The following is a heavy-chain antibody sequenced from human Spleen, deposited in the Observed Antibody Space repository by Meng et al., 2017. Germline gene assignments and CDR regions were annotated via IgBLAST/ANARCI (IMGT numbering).Heavy chain of an antibody. CDR1: GDSISSSDSY. J-gene: IGHJ5*02. Sequence: QPQLQESGPGLVKPSETLSLTCSVSGDSISSSDSYWGWIRQSPGKGLAWIGSIGHSGFTYYTPSLESRVTVSVDTSRSQFSLELTSVTAADTAVYYCVRSRAWVRTGFDPWGQGTLVTVSS. CDR2: IGHSGFT. CDR3: VRSRAWVRTGFDP. V-gene: IGHV4-39*01. D-gene: IGHD1/OR15-1a*01.